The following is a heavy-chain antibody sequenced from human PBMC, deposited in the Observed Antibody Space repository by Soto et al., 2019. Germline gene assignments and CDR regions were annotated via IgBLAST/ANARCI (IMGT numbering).Heavy chain of an antibody. CDR1: GFTFSSYA. CDR2: ISDSGGST. V-gene: IGHV3-23*01. J-gene: IGHJ4*02. D-gene: IGHD3-22*01. CDR3: AKYSGGYYYSFLDY. Sequence: PGGSLRLSCAASGFTFSSYAMSWVRQAPGKGLEWVSGISDSGGSTYYVDSVKGRFTISRDNSKNTLYLQMNSLRAEDTAVYYCAKYSGGYYYSFLDYWGQGTLVTVYS.